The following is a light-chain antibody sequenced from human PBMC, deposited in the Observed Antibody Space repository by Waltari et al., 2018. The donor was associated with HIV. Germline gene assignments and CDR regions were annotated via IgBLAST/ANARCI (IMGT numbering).Light chain of an antibody. V-gene: IGKV3-20*01. Sequence: EIVLTQSPATLSLSTGETATLSCRASQSVGSDYLAWYQQRPGQAPRVLMYGASNRATGVPDRFSGAGSGTDFTLTITRLEPEDFAVYFCQQNAASPLTFGGGTKVEIK. CDR3: QQNAASPLT. CDR2: GAS. CDR1: QSVGSDY. J-gene: IGKJ4*01.